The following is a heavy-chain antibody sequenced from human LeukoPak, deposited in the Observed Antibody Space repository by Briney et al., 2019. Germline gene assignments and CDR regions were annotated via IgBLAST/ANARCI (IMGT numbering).Heavy chain of an antibody. Sequence: ASVKVSCKVSGYTLTELSMHWVRQAPGKGEEGIVVFYPEDGETLYAQKFQCRVTMTEDTSTDTAYMELSSLRSEDTAVYYCATMGVYYYDSRDYWGQGTLVTVSS. CDR1: GYTLTELS. V-gene: IGHV1-24*01. CDR3: ATMGVYYYDSRDY. CDR2: FYPEDGET. D-gene: IGHD3-22*01. J-gene: IGHJ4*02.